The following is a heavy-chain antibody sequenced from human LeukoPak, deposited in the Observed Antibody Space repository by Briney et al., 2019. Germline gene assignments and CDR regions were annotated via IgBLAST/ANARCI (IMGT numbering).Heavy chain of an antibody. Sequence: PGGSLRLSCAASGFTFSDYGIHWVRQAPGKGLEWVAFIRYDGSNKHYADSVKGRFTISRDNSKNTLYLQMNSLRAEDTAVYYCAKDRSIYYYDSSSFQGYLDFWGQGTLVTVSS. CDR1: GFTFSDYG. J-gene: IGHJ4*02. CDR3: AKDRSIYYYDSSSFQGYLDF. D-gene: IGHD3-22*01. CDR2: IRYDGSNK. V-gene: IGHV3-30*02.